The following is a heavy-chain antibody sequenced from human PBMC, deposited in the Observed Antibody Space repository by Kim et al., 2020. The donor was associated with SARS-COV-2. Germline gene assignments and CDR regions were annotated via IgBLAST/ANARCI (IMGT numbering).Heavy chain of an antibody. V-gene: IGHV3-7*01. J-gene: IGHJ4*02. CDR1: GFTFSSYW. CDR2: IKQDGSEK. Sequence: GGSLRLSCAASGFTFSSYWMSWVRQAPGKGLEWVANIKQDGSEKYYVDSVKGRFTISRDNAKNSLYLQMNSLRAEDTAVYYCARDVAGYFDWLLYFDYWGRGTLLTVSS. CDR3: ARDVAGYFDWLLYFDY. D-gene: IGHD3-9*01.